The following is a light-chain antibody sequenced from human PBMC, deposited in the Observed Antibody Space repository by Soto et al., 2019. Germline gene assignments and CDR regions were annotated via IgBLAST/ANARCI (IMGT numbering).Light chain of an antibody. J-gene: IGLJ1*01. V-gene: IGLV2-14*01. CDR1: SSDVGGYNY. CDR2: EVS. CDR3: SSYTSRSTLDYV. Sequence: QSVLTQPASVSGSPGQSITISCTGTSSDVGGYNYVSWYQQHPGKAPKLMIYEVSNRPSGVSNRFSGSTSGNTASLTISGLQAEDEADYYCSSYTSRSTLDYVFGTGTKVTVL.